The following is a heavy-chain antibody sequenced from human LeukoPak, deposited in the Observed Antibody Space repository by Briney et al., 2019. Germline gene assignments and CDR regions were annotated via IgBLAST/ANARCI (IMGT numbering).Heavy chain of an antibody. CDR1: GFTFSSYW. Sequence: PGGSLRLSCAASGFTFSSYWMSWVRQAPGKGLEWVANIKQDGSEKYYVDSAKGRFTISRDDAKNSLYLQMNSLRAEDTAMYYCARDVFGVVISHPPHYYYYGMDVWGQGTTVTVSS. CDR2: IKQDGSEK. J-gene: IGHJ6*02. V-gene: IGHV3-7*03. D-gene: IGHD3-3*01. CDR3: ARDVFGVVISHPPHYYYYGMDV.